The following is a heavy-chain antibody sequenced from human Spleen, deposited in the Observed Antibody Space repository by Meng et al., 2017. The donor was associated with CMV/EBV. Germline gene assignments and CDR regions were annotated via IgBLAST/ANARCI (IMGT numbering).Heavy chain of an antibody. Sequence: SETLSLTCTVSGGSVSSGSYYWSWIRQPPGKGLEWIGYIYYSGSTNYNPSLKSRVTISVDTSKNQFSLKLSSVTAADTAVYYCAREKNPYYYGSGSLSSRWFDPWGQGTLVTVSS. CDR2: IYYSGST. V-gene: IGHV4-61*01. D-gene: IGHD3-10*01. J-gene: IGHJ5*02. CDR3: AREKNPYYYGSGSLSSRWFDP. CDR1: GGSVSSGSYY.